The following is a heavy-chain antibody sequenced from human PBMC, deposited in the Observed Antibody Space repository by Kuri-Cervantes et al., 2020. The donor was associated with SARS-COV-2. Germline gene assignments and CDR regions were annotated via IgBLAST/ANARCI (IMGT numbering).Heavy chain of an antibody. D-gene: IGHD1-1*01. CDR1: GGTFSSYA. V-gene: IGHV1-69*10. J-gene: IGHJ4*02. CDR2: IIPILGIA. CDR3: ALYNWNDIASFDY. Sequence: SVKVSCKASGGTFSSYAISWVRQAPGQGLEWMGGIIPILGIANYAQKFQGRVTMTRNTSISTAYMELSSLRSEDTAVYYCALYNWNDIASFDYWGQGTLVTVSS.